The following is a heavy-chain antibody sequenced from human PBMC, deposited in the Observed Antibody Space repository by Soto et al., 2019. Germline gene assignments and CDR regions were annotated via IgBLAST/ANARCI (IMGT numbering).Heavy chain of an antibody. Sequence: EVQLLESGGGLIQPRGSLRLSCEASGFTFSNYGMTWVRLAPGKGLEWVSTISGSGGRTFYADPVKGRFTISRDNSKNTLYLQMNSLRAEDTAVYYCAKEMIASTLADFFDYWGQGTLVTVSS. CDR3: AKEMIASTLADFFDY. V-gene: IGHV3-23*01. J-gene: IGHJ4*02. CDR2: ISGSGGRT. D-gene: IGHD2-21*01. CDR1: GFTFSNYG.